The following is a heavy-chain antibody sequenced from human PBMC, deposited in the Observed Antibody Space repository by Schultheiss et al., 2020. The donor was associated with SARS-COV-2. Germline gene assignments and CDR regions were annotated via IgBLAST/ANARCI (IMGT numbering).Heavy chain of an antibody. D-gene: IGHD3-10*01. CDR3: ARHRGYYYGSGSYPNWFDP. J-gene: IGHJ5*02. Sequence: SETLSLTCTVSGGSISSGGYYWSWIRQPPGKGLEWIGRIYTSGSTNYNPSLKSRVTISVDTSKNQFSLKLSSVTAADTAVYYCARHRGYYYGSGSYPNWFDPWGQGTLVTVSS. V-gene: IGHV4-61*02. CDR1: GGSISSGGYY. CDR2: IYTSGST.